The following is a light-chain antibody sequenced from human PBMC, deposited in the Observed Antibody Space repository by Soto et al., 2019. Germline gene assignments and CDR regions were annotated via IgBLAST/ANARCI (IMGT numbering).Light chain of an antibody. CDR1: QSINSDY. CDR3: HQYGSSPIT. J-gene: IGKJ5*01. Sequence: DIVLTQSPGTLSLSPGIRATLSCRASQSINSDYLAWYQHKPGQAPRILIYGASSRATGIPDRFSGRGSGTDFTLTINRVEPEDFVVYYCHQYGSSPITFGQGTRLEIK. CDR2: GAS. V-gene: IGKV3-20*01.